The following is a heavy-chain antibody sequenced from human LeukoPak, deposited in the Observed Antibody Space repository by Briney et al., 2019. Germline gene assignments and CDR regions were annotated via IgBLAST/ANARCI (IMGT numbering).Heavy chain of an antibody. D-gene: IGHD3-22*01. Sequence: GGSLRLSCAASGFTFSSYAMSWVRQAPGKGLEWVSAISGSGGSTYYADSVKGRFTISRDNSKNTLYLQMNSLRAEDTAVYYCAKVGVDYYDSSGYYTAFDIWGQGTMVTVSS. CDR3: AKVGVDYYDSSGYYTAFDI. CDR2: ISGSGGST. V-gene: IGHV3-23*01. J-gene: IGHJ3*02. CDR1: GFTFSSYA.